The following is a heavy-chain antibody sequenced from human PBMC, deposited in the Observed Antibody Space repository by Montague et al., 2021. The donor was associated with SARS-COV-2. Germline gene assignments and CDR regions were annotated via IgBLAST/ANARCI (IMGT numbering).Heavy chain of an antibody. CDR2: IGTAGDT. V-gene: IGHV3-13*04. J-gene: IGHJ6*02. CDR3: ARATHDSSSWTYYYYYVMDV. CDR1: GFTFSSYD. D-gene: IGHD6-13*01. Sequence: SLRLSCAASGFTFSSYDMHWVRQATGKGLEWVSAIGTAGDTYYPGSVKGRSTISRENAKNSLYLQMNSLRAGDTAVYYCARATHDSSSWTYYYYYVMDVWGQGTTVTVSS.